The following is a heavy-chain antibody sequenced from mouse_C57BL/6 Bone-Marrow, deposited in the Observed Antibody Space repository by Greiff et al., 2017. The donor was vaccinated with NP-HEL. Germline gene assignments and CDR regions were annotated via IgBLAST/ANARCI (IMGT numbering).Heavy chain of an antibody. Sequence: VQLQQSGAELVRPGASVKLSCTASGFNIKDDYMHWVKQRPEQGLEWIGWIDPENGDTEYASKFQGKATITADTSSNTAYLQLSSLTSEDTAVYYCTTGGSSGHFDYWGQGTTLTVSS. V-gene: IGHV14-4*01. CDR2: IDPENGDT. CDR1: GFNIKDDY. CDR3: TTGGSSGHFDY. J-gene: IGHJ2*01. D-gene: IGHD3-2*02.